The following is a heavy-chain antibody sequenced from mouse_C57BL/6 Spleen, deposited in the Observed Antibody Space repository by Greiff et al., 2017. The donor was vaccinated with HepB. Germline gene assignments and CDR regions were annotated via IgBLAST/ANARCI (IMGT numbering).Heavy chain of an antibody. D-gene: IGHD2-1*01. Sequence: QPGAELVKPGASVKMSCKASGYTFTSYCITWVKQRPGQGLEWIGDIYPGSGSTNYNEKFKSKATLTVDTSSSTAYMQLSSLTSEDSAVYYCAREDGNAWFAYWGQGTLVTVSA. CDR2: IYPGSGST. J-gene: IGHJ3*01. V-gene: IGHV1-55*01. CDR1: GYTFTSYC. CDR3: AREDGNAWFAY.